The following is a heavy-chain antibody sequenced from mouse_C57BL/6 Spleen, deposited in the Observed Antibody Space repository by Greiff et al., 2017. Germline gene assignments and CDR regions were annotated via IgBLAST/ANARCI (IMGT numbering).Heavy chain of an antibody. Sequence: EVQLQESGPGLVKPSQSLSLTCSVTGYSITSGYYWNWIRQFPGNKLEWMGYISYDGSNNYNPSLKNRISFTRDTSKNQFFLKLNSVTTEDTATYYCARAGNGYYVAYWGQGTLVTVSA. CDR1: GYSITSGYY. CDR3: ARAGNGYYVAY. CDR2: ISYDGSN. V-gene: IGHV3-6*01. D-gene: IGHD2-3*01. J-gene: IGHJ3*01.